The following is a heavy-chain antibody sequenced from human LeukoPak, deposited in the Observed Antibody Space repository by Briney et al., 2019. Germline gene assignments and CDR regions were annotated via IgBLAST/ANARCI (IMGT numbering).Heavy chain of an antibody. V-gene: IGHV3-74*01. CDR3: ARRVYSDYFDS. CDR1: GFTFISYW. Sequence: GGSLCVSCAASGFTFISYWMHWVRQAPGKGLVWVSRINSDGSDTGYADPVKGRFTVSRDNAKNTLFLQMNSLRAEDTAVYYCARRVYSDYFDSWGQG. CDR2: INSDGSDT. D-gene: IGHD4-11*01. J-gene: IGHJ4*02.